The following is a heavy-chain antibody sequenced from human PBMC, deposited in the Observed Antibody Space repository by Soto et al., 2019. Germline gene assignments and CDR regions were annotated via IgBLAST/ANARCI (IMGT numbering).Heavy chain of an antibody. CDR3: ARAPDKYGGPFDY. J-gene: IGHJ4*02. CDR1: HGTMTSGGYY. D-gene: IGHD5-12*01. V-gene: IGHV4-31*11. Sequence: QVQLQESGPGLVKPSQTLSLTCAVSHGTMTSGGYYWSWIRQFPGKGLEWIGQIFHTGNTYYIPSLKSRVSMSVDTSRTKFSVMLSPVPAADTAVYFCARAPDKYGGPFDYWGQGNLVTVSS. CDR2: IFHTGNT.